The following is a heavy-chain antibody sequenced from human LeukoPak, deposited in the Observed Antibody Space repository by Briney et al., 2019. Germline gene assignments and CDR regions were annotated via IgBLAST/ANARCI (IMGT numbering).Heavy chain of an antibody. CDR2: IYYSGST. V-gene: IGHV4-39*01. D-gene: IGHD2-2*01. CDR1: GGSISSSSYY. J-gene: IGHJ3*02. CDR3: ATYCSSTSCPHRRAFDI. Sequence: SQTLSLTCTVSGGSISSSSYYWGWIRQPPGKGLEWIGTIYYSGSTYYNPSLKSRVTISVDTSNDQFSLKLSSVTAADTAVYYCATYCSSTSCPHRRAFDIWGQGTMVTVSS.